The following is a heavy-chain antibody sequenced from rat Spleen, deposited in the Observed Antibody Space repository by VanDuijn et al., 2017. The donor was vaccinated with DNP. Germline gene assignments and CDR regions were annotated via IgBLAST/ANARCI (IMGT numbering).Heavy chain of an antibody. CDR2: IGTTGSRT. CDR3: ARQGPGSLYWYFDF. Sequence: EVQLVESGGGLVQPGRSLKVSCVASGFTFSNYYLAWVRQAPKKGLEWVATIGTTGSRTYYSDSVKGRFTISRDNAKSSLYLQMNSLKSEDTATYYCARQGPGSLYWYFDFWGPGTMVTVSS. V-gene: IGHV5-25*01. J-gene: IGHJ1*01. D-gene: IGHD1-4*01. CDR1: GFTFSNYY.